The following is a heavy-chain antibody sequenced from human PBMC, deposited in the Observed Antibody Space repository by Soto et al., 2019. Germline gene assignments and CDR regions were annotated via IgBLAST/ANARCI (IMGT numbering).Heavy chain of an antibody. J-gene: IGHJ5*02. V-gene: IGHV4-61*07. CDR3: ARQLNDFWSGYPNWFDP. CDR2: IYYSGST. D-gene: IGHD3-3*01. Sequence: GKGLEWIGYIYYSGSTNYNPSLKSRVTISVDTSKNQFSLKLSSVTAADTAVYYCARQLNDFWSGYPNWFDPWGQGTLVTVSS.